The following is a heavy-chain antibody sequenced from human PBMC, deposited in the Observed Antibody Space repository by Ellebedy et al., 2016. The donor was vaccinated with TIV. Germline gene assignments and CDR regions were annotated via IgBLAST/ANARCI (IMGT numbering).Heavy chain of an antibody. J-gene: IGHJ3*02. V-gene: IGHV3-23*01. CDR1: GFTFSSYA. D-gene: IGHD2-2*01. Sequence: PGGSLRLSCAASGFTFSSYAMSWVRQAPGKGLEWVSAISGSGGSTYYADSVKGRFTISRDNSKNTLYLQMNSLRAEDTAVYYCAKDLLRWRLVVVPAASPFDIWGQGTMVTVSS. CDR2: ISGSGGST. CDR3: AKDLLRWRLVVVPAASPFDI.